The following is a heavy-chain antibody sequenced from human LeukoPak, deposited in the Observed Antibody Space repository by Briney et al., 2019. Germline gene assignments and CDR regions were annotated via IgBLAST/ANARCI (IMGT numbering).Heavy chain of an antibody. D-gene: IGHD6-13*01. J-gene: IGHJ5*02. CDR3: TKGSAAAGSRLFDP. Sequence: TGGSLRLSCAASGFTFSSYAMSWVRQAPGKGLEWVSAISGSGGSTYYADSVKGRFTIPRDNSKNTLYLQMNSLRAEDTAVYYCTKGSAAAGSRLFDPWGQGTLVTVSS. CDR1: GFTFSSYA. CDR2: ISGSGGST. V-gene: IGHV3-23*01.